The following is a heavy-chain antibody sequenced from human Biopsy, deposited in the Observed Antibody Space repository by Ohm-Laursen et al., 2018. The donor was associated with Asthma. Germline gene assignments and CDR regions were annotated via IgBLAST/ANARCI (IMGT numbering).Heavy chain of an antibody. D-gene: IGHD1-1*01. V-gene: IGHV3-30*01. CDR2: ISKDASTQ. CDR3: VRDGTDDDFDI. Sequence: SLRLSCAATGFSFSNFAIHWVRQAPGKGLEWVGVISKDASTQDYADSVKGRFTMARDNSKNTLDLQMNSLREEDTAVYYCVRDGTDDDFDIWGQGTVVCVSS. CDR1: GFSFSNFA. J-gene: IGHJ3*02.